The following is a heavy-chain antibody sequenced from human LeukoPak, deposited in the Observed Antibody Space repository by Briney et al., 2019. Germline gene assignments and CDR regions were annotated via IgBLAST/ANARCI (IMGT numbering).Heavy chain of an antibody. J-gene: IGHJ4*02. Sequence: GGSLRLSCAASGFTFDDYAMHWVRQAPGKGLEWVSGISWNSGSIGYADSVKGRFTISRDNAKNSLYLQMNSLRAEDTALYYCAKAGRQQLVPIDYWGQGTLVTVSS. V-gene: IGHV3-9*01. CDR2: ISWNSGSI. D-gene: IGHD6-13*01. CDR3: AKAGRQQLVPIDY. CDR1: GFTFDDYA.